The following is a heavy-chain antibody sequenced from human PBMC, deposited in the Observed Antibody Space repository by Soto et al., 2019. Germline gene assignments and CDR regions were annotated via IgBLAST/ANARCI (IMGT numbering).Heavy chain of an antibody. Sequence: EVQLVGSGGGLVQPGGSLSPSCAASGFTFSSNWMHWVRQAPGKGPVWVSRIKSDGSITNYADSVKGRFTISRDNAKNTLYLQMDSLITEDTAVYYCAATVATRPNWGQGTLVTVSS. CDR2: IKSDGSIT. D-gene: IGHD2-21*01. J-gene: IGHJ4*02. CDR1: GFTFSSNW. CDR3: AATVATRPN. V-gene: IGHV3-74*01.